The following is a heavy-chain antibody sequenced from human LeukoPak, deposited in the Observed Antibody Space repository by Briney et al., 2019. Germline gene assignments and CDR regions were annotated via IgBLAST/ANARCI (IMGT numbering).Heavy chain of an antibody. V-gene: IGHV1-18*01. CDR3: ARFHYDPYCGGHSYSRHYHYYGMDV. J-gene: IGHJ6*02. D-gene: IGHD2-21*02. CDR2: XSXYNGNT. CDR1: GXXXXSXX. Sequence: VKVSCKASGXXXXSXXXSWVXXAPGQXVXXMGXXSXYNGNTNXAQKLQGRVTMPTATSTSPPYLDLSTLISEDTPVYYCARFHYDPYCGGHSYSRHYHYYGMDVWGQGTTVTVSS.